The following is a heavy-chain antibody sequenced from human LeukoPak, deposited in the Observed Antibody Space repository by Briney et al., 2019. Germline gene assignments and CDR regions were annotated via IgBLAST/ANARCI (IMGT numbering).Heavy chain of an antibody. CDR1: GFTFSSYA. V-gene: IGHV3-23*01. CDR2: ISGSGGST. D-gene: IGHD3-22*01. CDR3: ARSGTTYYYDSGSHY. J-gene: IGHJ4*02. Sequence: GWSLRLSCAASGFTFSSYAMSWVRQAPGKGLEWVSAISGSGGSTYYADSVKGRFTISRDNAKNSLYLQMNSLRAEDTAVYFCARSGTTYYYDSGSHYWGQGTLVTVSS.